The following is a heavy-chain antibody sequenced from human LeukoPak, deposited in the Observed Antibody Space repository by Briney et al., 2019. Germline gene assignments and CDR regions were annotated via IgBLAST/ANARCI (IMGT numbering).Heavy chain of an antibody. CDR2: FDPEDGET. CDR1: GYTLTELS. Sequence: GASVKVSCKVSGYTLTELSMHWVRQAPGKGLEWMGGFDPEDGETIYAQKFQGRVTMTEDTSTDTAYMELSSLRSEDTAVYYCATTNIWDIVVVNYFDYWGQGTLVTVSS. J-gene: IGHJ4*02. D-gene: IGHD2-2*01. V-gene: IGHV1-24*01. CDR3: ATTNIWDIVVVNYFDY.